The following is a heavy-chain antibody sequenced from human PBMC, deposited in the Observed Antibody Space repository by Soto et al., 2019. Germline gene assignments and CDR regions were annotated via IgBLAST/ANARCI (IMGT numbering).Heavy chain of an antibody. CDR1: GFTFSGSA. Sequence: GGSLRLSCAASGFTFSGSAMHWVRQASGKGLEWVGHIRSKAYSYATAYAASVKGRFTISRDDSKNTAYLQMNSLKTEDTAVYYCASAMIVVVSHAFDIWGQGTMVTVSS. J-gene: IGHJ3*02. V-gene: IGHV3-73*01. CDR2: IRSKAYSYAT. CDR3: ASAMIVVVSHAFDI. D-gene: IGHD3-22*01.